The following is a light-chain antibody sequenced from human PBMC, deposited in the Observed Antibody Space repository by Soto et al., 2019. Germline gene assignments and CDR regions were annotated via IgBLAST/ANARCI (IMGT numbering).Light chain of an antibody. Sequence: VLRQSAGTLSLSPGERATLSCRASQPVRNNYLAWYQQKPGQAPRLLIYDASSRATGIPDRFSGGGSGTDFTLTISRLEPEDFAVYYCQQFSSYPLTFGGGTKVDIK. CDR3: QQFSSYPLT. J-gene: IGKJ4*01. CDR1: QPVRNNY. CDR2: DAS. V-gene: IGKV3-20*01.